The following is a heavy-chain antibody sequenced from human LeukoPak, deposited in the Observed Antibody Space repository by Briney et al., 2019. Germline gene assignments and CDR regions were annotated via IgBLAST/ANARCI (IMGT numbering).Heavy chain of an antibody. D-gene: IGHD3-22*01. CDR3: AREESSSGYSYMDV. V-gene: IGHV3-11*01. Sequence: GGSLRLSCAASGFTFSDYYMSWIRQAPGKGLEWVSYISSSGSTIYYADSVKGRFTISRDNAKNSLYLQMNSLRAEDTAVYYCAREESSSGYSYMDVWGKGTTVTISS. J-gene: IGHJ6*03. CDR1: GFTFSDYY. CDR2: ISSSGSTI.